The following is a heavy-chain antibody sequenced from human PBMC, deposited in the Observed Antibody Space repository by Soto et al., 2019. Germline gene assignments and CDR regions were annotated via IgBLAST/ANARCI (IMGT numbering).Heavy chain of an antibody. V-gene: IGHV3-21*06. J-gene: IGHJ4*02. CDR1: GFTVSSNY. Sequence: AGSLRLSCAASGFTVSSNYMSWVRQVPGKGLEWVSSISSTTNYIYYGDSMKGRFTISRDNAKNSLYLEMNSLRAEDTAVYYCARESEDLTSNFDYWAQGTLVTVSS. CDR2: ISSTTNYI. CDR3: ARESEDLTSNFDY.